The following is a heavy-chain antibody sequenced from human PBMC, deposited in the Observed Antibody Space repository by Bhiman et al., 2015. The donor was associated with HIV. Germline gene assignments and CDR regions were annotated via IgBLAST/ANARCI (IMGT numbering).Heavy chain of an antibody. J-gene: IGHJ4*02. CDR3: ARGGGLVVLPTTSRGDY. CDR2: INGDGTDI. Sequence: EVHLVESGGGLVQPGGSLRLSCAASGFTFSSNWMHWVRRAPGKGLMWVSRINGDGTDIDYADSVRGRFTVSRDNAKNTVFLQMNSLRAEDTAVYYCARGGGLVVLPTTSRGDYWGQGTLVTVSS. V-gene: IGHV3-74*01. D-gene: IGHD2-2*01. CDR1: GFTFSSNW.